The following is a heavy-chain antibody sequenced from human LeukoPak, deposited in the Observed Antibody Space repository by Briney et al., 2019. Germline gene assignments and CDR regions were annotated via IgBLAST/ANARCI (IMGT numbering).Heavy chain of an antibody. Sequence: PGGSLRLSCAASGFTFSSYSMNWVRQAPGKGLEWVSYISSSSSTIYYADSVKGRFTISRDNAKNSLYLQMNSLRDEDTAVYYCARDLQTVWFGELLGSLDYYYGMDVWGQGTTVTVSS. V-gene: IGHV3-48*02. J-gene: IGHJ6*02. CDR2: ISSSSSTI. CDR1: GFTFSSYS. D-gene: IGHD3-10*01. CDR3: ARDLQTVWFGELLGSLDYYYGMDV.